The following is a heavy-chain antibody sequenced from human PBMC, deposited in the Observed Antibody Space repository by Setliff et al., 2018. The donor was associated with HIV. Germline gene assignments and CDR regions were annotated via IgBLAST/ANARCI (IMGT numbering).Heavy chain of an antibody. CDR3: ARRSGWSLDY. J-gene: IGHJ4*02. Sequence: PSETLSLTCAVYGGSFSGYYWSWIRRPPGKGLKWIGEIIPSGSTNYNPSLKSRVTISVDTSKNQFSLKLSSVTAADTAVYYCARRSGWSLDYWGQGTLVTVSS. CDR1: GGSFSGYY. D-gene: IGHD6-19*01. V-gene: IGHV4-34*12. CDR2: IIPSGST.